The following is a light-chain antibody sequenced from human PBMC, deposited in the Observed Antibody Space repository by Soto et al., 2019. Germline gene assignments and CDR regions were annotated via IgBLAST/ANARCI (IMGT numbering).Light chain of an antibody. V-gene: IGKV1-33*01. Sequence: DIQMTQSPSSLSASVGDRVTITCQASQDMSNEVNWYQQKPGKVPKLLIYDASNLETGVPSRFSGSGSGTDFTFTISSLQPEEIATYYCQQYDNLPITFGQGTRLEIK. CDR2: DAS. CDR3: QQYDNLPIT. CDR1: QDMSNE. J-gene: IGKJ5*01.